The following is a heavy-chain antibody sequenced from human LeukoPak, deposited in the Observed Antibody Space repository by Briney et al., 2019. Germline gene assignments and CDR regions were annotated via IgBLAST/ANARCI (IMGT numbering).Heavy chain of an antibody. CDR2: IYSGGST. D-gene: IGHD6-19*01. Sequence: GGSLRLSCAASGFTVSSNYMSWVRQAPGKGLEWVSVIYSGGSTYYADSVKGRFTISRDNSKNTLYLQMNSLRAEDTAVYYCARMGSSGPVYYYYGMDVWGQGTTVTVSS. J-gene: IGHJ6*02. CDR3: ARMGSSGPVYYYYGMDV. CDR1: GFTVSSNY. V-gene: IGHV3-53*01.